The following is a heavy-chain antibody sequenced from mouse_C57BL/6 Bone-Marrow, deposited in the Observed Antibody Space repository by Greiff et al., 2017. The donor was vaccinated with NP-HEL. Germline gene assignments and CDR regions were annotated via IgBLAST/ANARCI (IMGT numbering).Heavy chain of an antibody. Sequence: EVQLMESGGGLVQPGGSLSLSCAASGFTFTDYYMSWVRQPPGKALEWFGFIRTKANGYTTEYSASVKGRFTISRDNSQSILYLQMNALGAEDSATYCCARLLRYFDYWGQGTTLTVSS. CDR1: GFTFTDYY. CDR2: IRTKANGYTT. V-gene: IGHV7-3*01. CDR3: ARLLRYFDY. D-gene: IGHD1-1*01. J-gene: IGHJ2*01.